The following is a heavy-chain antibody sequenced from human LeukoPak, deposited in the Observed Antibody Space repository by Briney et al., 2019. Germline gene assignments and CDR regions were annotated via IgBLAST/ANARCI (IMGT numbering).Heavy chain of an antibody. CDR3: AREGYYDSSGYSGHNWFDP. V-gene: IGHV1-46*01. Sequence: ASVKVSCKASGYTFTSYYMHWVRQAPGQGLEWMGMINPSGGSTSYAQKFQGRVTMTRDTSTSTVYMELSSLRSEDTAVYYCAREGYYDSSGYSGHNWFDPWGQGTLVTVSS. D-gene: IGHD3-22*01. CDR1: GYTFTSYY. CDR2: INPSGGST. J-gene: IGHJ5*02.